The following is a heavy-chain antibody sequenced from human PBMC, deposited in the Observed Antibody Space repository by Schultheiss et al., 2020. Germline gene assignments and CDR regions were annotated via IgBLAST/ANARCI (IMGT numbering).Heavy chain of an antibody. J-gene: IGHJ4*02. CDR3: AKDFGRVQLSIAVAGTGVEGY. Sequence: GGSLRLSCAASGFTFSSYSMNWVRQAPGKGLEWVSSISSSSSYIYYADSVKGRFTISRDNAKNSLYLQMNSLRAEDTAVYYCAKDFGRVQLSIAVAGTGVEGYWCQGTLVNVSS. D-gene: IGHD6-19*01. V-gene: IGHV3-21*04. CDR1: GFTFSSYS. CDR2: ISSSSSYI.